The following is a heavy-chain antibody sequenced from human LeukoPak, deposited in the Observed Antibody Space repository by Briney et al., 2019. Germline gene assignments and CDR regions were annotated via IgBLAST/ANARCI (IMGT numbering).Heavy chain of an antibody. CDR1: GGSISSGGYY. D-gene: IGHD2-2*01. J-gene: IGHJ4*02. V-gene: IGHV4-31*03. CDR2: IYYSGST. CDR3: ARRYCSSTSCYYFDY. Sequence: PSQTLSLTCTVSGGSISSGGYYWSWIRQHPGKGLEWIGYIYYSGSTYYNPSLKSRVTISVDTSKNQFSLKLNSVTAADTAVYYCARRYCSSTSCYYFDYWGQGALVTVSS.